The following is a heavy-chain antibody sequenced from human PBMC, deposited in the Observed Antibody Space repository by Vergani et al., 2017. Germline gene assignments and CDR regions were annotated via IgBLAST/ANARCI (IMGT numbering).Heavy chain of an antibody. CDR3: ARAAYGHLVATVSYFDY. V-gene: IGHV1-69*13. CDR1: GGTFIIYS. D-gene: IGHD5-12*01. CDR2: IIPIFGTA. Sequence: QVQLVQSGAEVKKPGSSVKVSCKASGGTFIIYSISWVRQAPGQGLEWMGRIIPIFGTANYSQKFQGRVTITADESTSTAYMELSSLRSEDTAVYYCARAAYGHLVATVSYFDYWGQGTLVTVSS. J-gene: IGHJ4*02.